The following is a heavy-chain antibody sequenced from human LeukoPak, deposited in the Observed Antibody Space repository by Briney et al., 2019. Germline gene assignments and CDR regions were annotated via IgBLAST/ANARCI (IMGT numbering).Heavy chain of an antibody. CDR3: ARPLFRGYIFGWGY. CDR1: GDSITSYY. V-gene: IGHV4-59*08. D-gene: IGHD5-18*01. CDR2: IYNSGNT. J-gene: IGHJ4*02. Sequence: SETLSLTRTVSGDSITSYYWSWLRQPPGKGLEWIGYIYNSGNTNYNPSLKSRVTISVDTSKNQISLRLSSVTAADTAVYYCARPLFRGYIFGWGYWGQGTLVTVSS.